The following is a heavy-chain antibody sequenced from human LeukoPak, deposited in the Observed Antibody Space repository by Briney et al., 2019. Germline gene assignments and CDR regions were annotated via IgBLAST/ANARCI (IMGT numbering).Heavy chain of an antibody. CDR3: ARELPPVVTYYFDY. Sequence: GSLRLSCAASGFTFSSYAMHWVRQAPGKGLEWVAVISYDGSNKYYADSVKGRFTISRDNSKNTLYLQMNSLRAEDTAVYYCARELPPVVTYYFDYWGQGTMVTVSS. D-gene: IGHD2-15*01. CDR2: ISYDGSNK. CDR1: GFTFSSYA. J-gene: IGHJ4*02. V-gene: IGHV3-30-3*01.